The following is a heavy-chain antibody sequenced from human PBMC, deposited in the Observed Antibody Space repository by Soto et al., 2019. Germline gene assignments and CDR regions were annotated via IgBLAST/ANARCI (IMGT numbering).Heavy chain of an antibody. CDR1: GYSFISYG. J-gene: IGHJ6*02. CDR3: ARHDGSPGSYFGLDV. CDR2: IYPGDSDT. D-gene: IGHD6-13*01. Sequence: PGQSLKVSCKGSGYSFISYGSNWMRQMPGKGLEWMGIIYPGDSDTRYSPSFQGQVTISADKSIDTAYLQWRSLKASDTAVYYCARHDGSPGSYFGLDVWGQGTTVTVSS. V-gene: IGHV5-51*01.